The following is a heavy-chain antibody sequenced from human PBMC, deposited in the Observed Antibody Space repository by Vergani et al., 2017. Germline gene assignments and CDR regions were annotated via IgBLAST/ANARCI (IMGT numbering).Heavy chain of an antibody. CDR3: AKDIRADIAAADY. CDR2: ISWNSGSI. Sequence: EVQLVEPGGGLVKPGGSLRFSCAASGFTFSNAWMSWVRQAPGKGLEWDSGISWNSGSIGYADSVKGRFTISRDNAKNSLYLQMNSLRAEDTALYYCAKDIRADIAAADYWGQGTLVTVSS. CDR1: GFTFSNAW. D-gene: IGHD6-13*01. V-gene: IGHV3-9*01. J-gene: IGHJ4*02.